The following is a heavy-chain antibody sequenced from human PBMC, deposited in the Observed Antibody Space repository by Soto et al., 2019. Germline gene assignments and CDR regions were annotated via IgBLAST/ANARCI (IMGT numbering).Heavy chain of an antibody. V-gene: IGHV4-4*02. CDR2: IYHSGST. CDR3: ARASHSSGYYYVFDY. CDR1: GGSISSSNW. J-gene: IGHJ4*02. D-gene: IGHD3-22*01. Sequence: SETLSLTCAVSGGSISSSNWWSWVRQPPGKGLEWIGEIYHSGSTNYNPSLKSRVTISVDKSKNQFSLKLSSVTAADTAVYYCARASHSSGYYYVFDYWGQGTLVTVS.